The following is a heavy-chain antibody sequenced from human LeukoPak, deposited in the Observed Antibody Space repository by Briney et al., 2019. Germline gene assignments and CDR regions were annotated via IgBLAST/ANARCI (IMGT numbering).Heavy chain of an antibody. Sequence: HPGGSLRLSCAASGFTFSSFSMNWVRQAPGKGLEWVSTLSPSGAATYYADSVKGRFTISRDNAKNSLYLQMNSLRAEDTAVYYCARDLTGDYWGQGTLVTVSS. J-gene: IGHJ4*02. V-gene: IGHV3-21*01. CDR1: GFTFSSFS. CDR2: LSPSGAAT. CDR3: ARDLTGDY. D-gene: IGHD7-27*01.